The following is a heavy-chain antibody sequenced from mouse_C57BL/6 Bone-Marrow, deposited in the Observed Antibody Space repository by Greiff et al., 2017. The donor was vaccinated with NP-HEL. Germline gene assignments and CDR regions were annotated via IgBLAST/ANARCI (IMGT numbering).Heavy chain of an antibody. V-gene: IGHV1-64*01. D-gene: IGHD6-1*01. CDR1: GYTFTSYW. J-gene: IGHJ2*01. CDR3: ARPLYYFDY. CDR2: IHPNSGST. Sequence: QVHLQQSGAELVKPWASVKLSCKASGYTFTSYWMHWVKQRPGQGLEWIGMIHPNSGSTNYNEKFKSKATLTVDKSSSTAYMQLSSLTSEDSAVYYCARPLYYFDYWGQGTTLTVSS.